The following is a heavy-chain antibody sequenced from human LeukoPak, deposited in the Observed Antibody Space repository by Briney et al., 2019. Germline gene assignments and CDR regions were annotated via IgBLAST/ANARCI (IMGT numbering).Heavy chain of an antibody. CDR3: ANSRENSSGYYSL. CDR2: IWYDGSNK. CDR1: GFTFSSYG. V-gene: IGHV3-33*06. J-gene: IGHJ2*01. D-gene: IGHD3-22*01. Sequence: PGRSLRLSCAASGFTFSSYGMHWVRQAPGKGLEWVAVIWYDGSNKYYADSVKGRFTISGDNSKNTLYLQMNSLRAEDTAVYYCANSRENSSGYYSLWGRGTLVIAS.